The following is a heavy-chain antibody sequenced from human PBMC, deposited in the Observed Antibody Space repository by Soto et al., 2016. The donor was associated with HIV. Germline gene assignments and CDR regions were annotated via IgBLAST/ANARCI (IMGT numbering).Heavy chain of an antibody. CDR1: NGSFTSYY. CDR2: IYYNGTI. D-gene: IGHD1-1*01. V-gene: IGHV4-59*13. Sequence: QLQESGPGLVIPSETLSLTCAVSNGSFTSYYWTWIRRPPGKGLEWIGCIYYNGTINYNSSLKSRLTISVNRSRKQFSLKVTSVTAADTAIYYCATTTTTITPAHFDHWGQGXLVHRFX. J-gene: IGHJ4*02. CDR3: ATTTTTITPAHFDH.